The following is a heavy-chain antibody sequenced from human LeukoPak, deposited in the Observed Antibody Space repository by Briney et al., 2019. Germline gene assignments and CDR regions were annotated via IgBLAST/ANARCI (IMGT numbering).Heavy chain of an antibody. V-gene: IGHV4-4*07. CDR1: GGSISSYY. Sequence: SETLSLTCTVSGGSISSYYWSWIRQPAGKGLEWIGRIYTSGSTNYNPSLKSRVTMSVDTSKNQFSLKLSSVTAADTAVYYCARHAYYGDYRYDANFDYWGQGTLVTVSS. CDR2: IYTSGST. CDR3: ARHAYYGDYRYDANFDY. J-gene: IGHJ4*02. D-gene: IGHD4-17*01.